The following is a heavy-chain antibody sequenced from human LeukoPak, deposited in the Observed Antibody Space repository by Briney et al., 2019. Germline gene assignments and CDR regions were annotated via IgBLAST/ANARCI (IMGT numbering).Heavy chain of an antibody. CDR3: AAVPRDIVVVPAASHYYYGMDV. CDR2: IVVGSGNT. V-gene: IGHV1-58*01. CDR1: GFTFTSSA. D-gene: IGHD2-2*01. J-gene: IGHJ6*04. Sequence: ASVKVSCKASGFTFTSSAVQWVRQARGQRLEWIGWIVVGSGNTNYAQKFQERVTITRDMSTSTAYMELSSLRSEDTAVYYCAAVPRDIVVVPAASHYYYGMDVWGEGTTVTVSS.